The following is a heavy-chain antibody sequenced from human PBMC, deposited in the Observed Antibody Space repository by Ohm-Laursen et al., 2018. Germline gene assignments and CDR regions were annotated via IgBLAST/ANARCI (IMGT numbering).Heavy chain of an antibody. D-gene: IGHD3-22*01. J-gene: IGHJ5*02. CDR1: GFTVSSNY. Sequence: SLRLSCAASGFTVSSNYMSWVRQAPGKGLEWVSVIYSGGSTYYADSVKGRFTISRDNSKNTLYLQMNSLRAEDTAVYYCAREDDYYDSSGYYQDSWWFDPWGQGTLVTVSS. CDR3: AREDDYYDSSGYYQDSWWFDP. CDR2: IYSGGST. V-gene: IGHV3-66*01.